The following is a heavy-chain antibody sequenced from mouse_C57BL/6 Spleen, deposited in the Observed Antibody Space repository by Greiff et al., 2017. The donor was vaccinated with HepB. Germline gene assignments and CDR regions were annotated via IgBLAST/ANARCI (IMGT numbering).Heavy chain of an antibody. V-gene: IGHV1-22*01. D-gene: IGHD1-1*01. CDR2: INPNNGGT. CDR3: GSYYGSSYFDY. J-gene: IGHJ2*01. Sequence: EVQLQQSGPELVKPGASVKMSCKASGYTFTDYNMHWVKQSHGKSLEWIGYINPNNGGTSYNQKFKGKATLTVNKSSSTAYMELRSLTSEDSAVYYCGSYYGSSYFDYWGQGTTLTVAS. CDR1: GYTFTDYN.